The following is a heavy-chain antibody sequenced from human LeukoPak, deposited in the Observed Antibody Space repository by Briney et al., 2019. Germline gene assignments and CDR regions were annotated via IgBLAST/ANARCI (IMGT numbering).Heavy chain of an antibody. J-gene: IGHJ4*02. Sequence: GGSLRLSCAASGFTFSSFAMSWVRQAPGKGLEWVAAVSGGAGSTYYADSVRGRSTISRDNSQNTLSLHMTSLRAEDTAIYYCAKPLTKITPATFDQWGQGTLVTVSS. V-gene: IGHV3-23*01. CDR1: GFTFSSFA. CDR3: AKPLTKITPATFDQ. CDR2: VSGGAGST. D-gene: IGHD2-2*01.